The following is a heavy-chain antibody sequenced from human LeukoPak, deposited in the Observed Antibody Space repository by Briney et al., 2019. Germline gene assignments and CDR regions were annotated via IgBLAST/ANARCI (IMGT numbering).Heavy chain of an antibody. CDR1: GGSISSYY. CDR2: IYYSGST. Sequence: SETLSLTCIASGGSISSYYWSWIRQPPGKGLEWIGYIYYSGSTNYNPSLKSRVTISVDTSKNQFSLKLSSVTAADTAVYYCARMARVRGHSGYLLPFDYWGQGTLVTVSS. J-gene: IGHJ4*02. CDR3: ARMARVRGHSGYLLPFDY. V-gene: IGHV4-59*01. D-gene: IGHD3-22*01.